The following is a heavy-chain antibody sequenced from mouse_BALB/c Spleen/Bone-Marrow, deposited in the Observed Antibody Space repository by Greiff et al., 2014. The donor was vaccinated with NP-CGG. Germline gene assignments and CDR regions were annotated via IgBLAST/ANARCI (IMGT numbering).Heavy chain of an antibody. CDR2: IYPGDGDT. CDR1: GYAFSSYW. V-gene: IGHV1-80*01. Sequence: VQLVESGAELVRPGSSVKISCKASGYAFSSYWMNWVKQRPGQGPEWIGQIYPGDGDTNYSGKFKGKATLTADESSSTAYMQLSSLTSEDSAVYFCAFGNYDFDYWGQGTTLTVSS. CDR3: AFGNYDFDY. D-gene: IGHD2-1*01. J-gene: IGHJ2*01.